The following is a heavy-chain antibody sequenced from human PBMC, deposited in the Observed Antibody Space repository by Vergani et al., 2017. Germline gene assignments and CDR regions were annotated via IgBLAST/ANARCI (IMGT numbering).Heavy chain of an antibody. Sequence: EVQLLESGGNLIQPGGSLRLSCGASGFTFSSYAMTWVRLAPGKGLQWVSAISGSGGNTFYTDSVKGRFTISRDNSKETLYLQMNSLRVEDTAIYYCAKARYPNCKDGKCDSYYYGLDLWGQGTTVAVSS. J-gene: IGHJ6*02. CDR3: AKARYPNCKDGKCDSYYYGLDL. V-gene: IGHV3-23*01. D-gene: IGHD2-21*02. CDR2: ISGSGGNT. CDR1: GFTFSSYA.